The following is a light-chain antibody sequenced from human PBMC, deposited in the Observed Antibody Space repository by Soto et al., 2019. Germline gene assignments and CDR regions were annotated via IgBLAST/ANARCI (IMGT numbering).Light chain of an antibody. V-gene: IGKV1-39*01. Sequence: DIQMTQSPSSLSASVGDRVTITCRASQSIGTFLNWYRQKPGKVPKLLISAASFLQSGVPSRFSGSGSGTDFTLTISSLQPEDFATYYCQQSYSTPRTFGQGTKVDI. J-gene: IGKJ1*01. CDR3: QQSYSTPRT. CDR1: QSIGTF. CDR2: AAS.